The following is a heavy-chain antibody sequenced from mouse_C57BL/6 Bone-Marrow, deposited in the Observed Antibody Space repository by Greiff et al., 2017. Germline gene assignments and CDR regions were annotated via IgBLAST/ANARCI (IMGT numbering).Heavy chain of an antibody. CDR2: IWSGGCT. J-gene: IGHJ3*01. D-gene: IGHD1-1*01. CDR3: ARRGLRYPWFAY. V-gene: IGHV2-2*01. Sequence: QVQLQQSGPGLVQPSQSLSITCTVSGFSLTSYGVHWVRQSPGKGLEWLGVIWSGGCTAYNAAFISRLSISKDNSRSQVFFKRNSMQADDAAIDYCARRGLRYPWFAYWGQGTLVTVSA. CDR1: GFSLTSYG.